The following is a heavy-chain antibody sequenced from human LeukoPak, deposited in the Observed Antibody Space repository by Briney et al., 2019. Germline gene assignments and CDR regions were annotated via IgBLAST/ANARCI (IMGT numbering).Heavy chain of an antibody. CDR3: ARSMVRGVING. D-gene: IGHD3-10*01. V-gene: IGHV4-59*01. J-gene: IGHJ4*02. CDR1: GGSISSYY. Sequence: SETLSLTCTVSGGSISSYYCNWIRQPPGKELEWIGYVYYSGSTNYNPSLKSRVTISVDTSKNQFSLKLSSVTAADTAVYYCARSMVRGVINGWGQGTLVTVSS. CDR2: VYYSGST.